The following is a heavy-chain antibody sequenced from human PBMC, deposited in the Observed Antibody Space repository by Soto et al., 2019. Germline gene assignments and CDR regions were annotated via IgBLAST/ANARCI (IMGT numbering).Heavy chain of an antibody. CDR1: GGSISSYY. V-gene: IGHV4-59*01. Sequence: QVQLQESGPGLVKPSETLSLTYTVSGGSISSYYWSWIRQPPGKGLEWIGYIYYSGSTNYNPSLKSRVTISVDTSKNQFSLKLSSVTAADTAVYYCARWDYGSGSYSYGMDVWGQGTTVTVSS. CDR2: IYYSGST. CDR3: ARWDYGSGSYSYGMDV. D-gene: IGHD3-10*01. J-gene: IGHJ6*02.